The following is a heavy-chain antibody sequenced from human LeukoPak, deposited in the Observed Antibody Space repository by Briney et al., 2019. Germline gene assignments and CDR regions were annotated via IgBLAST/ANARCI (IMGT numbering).Heavy chain of an antibody. Sequence: PGGSLRLSCAASGFTFSSYSMNWVRQAPGKGLEWVSSISSSSSYIYYADSVKGRFTISRDNAKNSLYLQMNSLRAEDTTVYYCARFVLDLISGYDSSNGFDYWGQGTLVTVSS. D-gene: IGHD5-12*01. CDR2: ISSSSSYI. J-gene: IGHJ4*02. CDR3: ARFVLDLISGYDSSNGFDY. V-gene: IGHV3-21*01. CDR1: GFTFSSYS.